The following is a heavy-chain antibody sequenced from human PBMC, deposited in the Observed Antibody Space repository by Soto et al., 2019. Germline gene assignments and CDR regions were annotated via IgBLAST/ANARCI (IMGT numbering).Heavy chain of an antibody. CDR1: GFPFSSCS. CDR3: AKYCSRDVCFDY. Sequence: GGSLRLSCASSGFPFSSCSTNWVRQAAGKVLGWFAFISGSGDTKYYADSVKGRFTISRDNAKNSLSLQMSSLRDEDTGVYYCAKYCSRDVCFDYWGQGT. CDR2: ISGSGDTK. V-gene: IGHV3-48*02. J-gene: IGHJ4*02. D-gene: IGHD2-15*01.